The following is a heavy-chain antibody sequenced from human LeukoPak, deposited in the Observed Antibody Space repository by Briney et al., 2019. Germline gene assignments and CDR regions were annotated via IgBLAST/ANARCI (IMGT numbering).Heavy chain of an antibody. D-gene: IGHD3-10*01. CDR1: GFTFSSYS. Sequence: GGSLRLSCAASGFTFSSYSMNWVRQAPGKGLEWVSSISSSSSYIYYADSVKGRFTISRDNAKNSLYLQMNSLRAEDTAVYYCAKDHMVRGDNDYWGQGTLVTVSS. CDR2: ISSSSSYI. J-gene: IGHJ4*02. V-gene: IGHV3-21*01. CDR3: AKDHMVRGDNDY.